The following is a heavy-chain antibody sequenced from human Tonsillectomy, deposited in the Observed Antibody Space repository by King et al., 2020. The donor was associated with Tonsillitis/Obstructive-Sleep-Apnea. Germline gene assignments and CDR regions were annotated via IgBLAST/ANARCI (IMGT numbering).Heavy chain of an antibody. CDR1: GGSISSGGYY. Sequence: QLQESGPGLVKPSQTLSLTCTGSGGSISSGGYYWSWIRQHPGKGLEWIGCIYYSGNTYYNPSLKSRLTISVDTSKNQFSLKLSSVTPADTAVYYCARGTTVKSFDYWGQGTLVTVSS. D-gene: IGHD4-17*01. J-gene: IGHJ4*02. V-gene: IGHV4-31*03. CDR2: IYYSGNT. CDR3: ARGTTVKSFDY.